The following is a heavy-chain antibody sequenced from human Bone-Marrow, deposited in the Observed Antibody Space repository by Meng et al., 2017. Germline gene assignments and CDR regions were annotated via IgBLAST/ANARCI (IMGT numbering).Heavy chain of an antibody. CDR3: AREASPEYYFDY. Sequence: QVPLQESGPGLVKPSQTLSLTCTVSGCSISSGGYYWSWIRQHPGKGLEWIGYIYYSGSTYYNPSLKSLVTISVDTSKNQFSLKLSSVTAADTAVYYCAREASPEYYFDYWGQGTLVTVSS. CDR1: GCSISSGGYY. J-gene: IGHJ4*02. CDR2: IYYSGST. V-gene: IGHV4-31*01. D-gene: IGHD1-14*01.